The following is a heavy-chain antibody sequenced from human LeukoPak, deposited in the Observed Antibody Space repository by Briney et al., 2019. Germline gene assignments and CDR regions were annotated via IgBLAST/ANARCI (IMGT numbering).Heavy chain of an antibody. V-gene: IGHV4-59*10. J-gene: IGHJ3*02. CDR3: ARGGLLWFGESPSDAFDI. CDR2: IYTSGST. Sequence: SETLSLTCAVYGGSISSYYWSWIRQPARKGLEWIGRIYTSGSTNYNPSLKSRVTMSVDTSKNQFSLKLSSVTAADTAVYYCARGGLLWFGESPSDAFDIRGQGTMVTVSS. D-gene: IGHD3-10*01. CDR1: GGSISSYY.